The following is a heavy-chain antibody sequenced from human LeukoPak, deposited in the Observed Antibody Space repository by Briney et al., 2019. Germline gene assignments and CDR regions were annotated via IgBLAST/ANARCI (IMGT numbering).Heavy chain of an antibody. CDR1: GDSVSSNSAA. CDR3: VYSSGWYAWFDP. CDR2: TYYRSKWYN. Sequence: SQTLSLTCAISGDSVSSNSAAWNWIRRSPSRGLEWLGRTYYRSKWYNDYAVSVKSRITINPDTSKNQFSLQLNSVTPEDTAVYYCVYSSGWYAWFDPWGQGTLVTVSS. J-gene: IGHJ5*02. V-gene: IGHV6-1*01. D-gene: IGHD6-19*01.